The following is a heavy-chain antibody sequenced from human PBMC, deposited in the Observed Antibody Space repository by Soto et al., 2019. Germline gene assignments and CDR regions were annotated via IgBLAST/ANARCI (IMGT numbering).Heavy chain of an antibody. J-gene: IGHJ4*02. CDR3: ARENWSHDYGDYVRPFDY. Sequence: GGSLRLSCAASGFTFSSYGMHWVRQAPGKGLEWVAVIWYDGSNKYYADSVKGRFTISRDNSKNTLYLQMNSLRAEDTAVYYCARENWSHDYGDYVRPFDYWGQGTLVTVSS. CDR1: GFTFSSYG. CDR2: IWYDGSNK. D-gene: IGHD4-17*01. V-gene: IGHV3-33*01.